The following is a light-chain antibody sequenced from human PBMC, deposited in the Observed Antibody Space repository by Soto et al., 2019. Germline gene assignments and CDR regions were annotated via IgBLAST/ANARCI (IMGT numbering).Light chain of an antibody. CDR1: SSNIGSNP. V-gene: IGLV1-44*01. CDR2: TNN. Sequence: QSVLTQPPSASGTPGQRVTISCSGSSSNIGSNPVNWYQHLPGTAPKLLIYTNNQRPVGVPDRFSGSKSGTSASLAISGRQSEDEADFYGASWDDSLNGWVFGGGTKLTVL. J-gene: IGLJ3*02. CDR3: ASWDDSLNGWV.